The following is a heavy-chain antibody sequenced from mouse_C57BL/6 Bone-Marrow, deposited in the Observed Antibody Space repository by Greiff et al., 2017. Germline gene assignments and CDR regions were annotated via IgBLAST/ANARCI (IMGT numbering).Heavy chain of an antibody. CDR3: VRDYYYAMDY. J-gene: IGHJ4*01. CDR1: GFTFNTYA. Sequence: EVKVVESGGGLVQPKGSLKLSCAASGFTFNTYAMHWVRQAPGQGLEWVARIRRKSSNYASYYADSVKDRFTISRDDSQSMRYLQMNNLKTEDTAIYYCVRDYYYAMDYWGQGTSVTVSS. V-gene: IGHV10-3*01. CDR2: IRRKSSNYAS.